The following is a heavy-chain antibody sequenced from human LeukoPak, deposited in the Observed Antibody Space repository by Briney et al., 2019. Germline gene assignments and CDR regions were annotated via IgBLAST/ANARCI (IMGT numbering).Heavy chain of an antibody. J-gene: IGHJ4*02. CDR3: AKDRWPNNLSPLDY. Sequence: PGGSLRLSCAASGFTFSSYGMHWVRQAPGKGLEWVAVISYDGSNKYYADSVKGRFTISRDNSKNTLYLQMNSLRAEDTAVYYCAKDRWPNNLSPLDYWGQGTLVTVSS. CDR2: ISYDGSNK. V-gene: IGHV3-30*18. D-gene: IGHD1/OR15-1a*01. CDR1: GFTFSSYG.